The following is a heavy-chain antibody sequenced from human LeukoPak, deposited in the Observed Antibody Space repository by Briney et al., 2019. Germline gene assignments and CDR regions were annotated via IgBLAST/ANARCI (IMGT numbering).Heavy chain of an antibody. CDR2: INHSGST. V-gene: IGHV4-34*01. Sequence: SETLSLTCAVYGGSFSGYYWSWIRQPPGKGLEWIGEINHSGSTNYNPSLKSRVTISVDTSKNQFSLKLSSVTAADTAVYYCARGTVGIVVVPAKVGYYYYMDVWGKGATVTVSS. CDR1: GGSFSGYY. J-gene: IGHJ6*03. D-gene: IGHD2-2*01. CDR3: ARGTVGIVVVPAKVGYYYYMDV.